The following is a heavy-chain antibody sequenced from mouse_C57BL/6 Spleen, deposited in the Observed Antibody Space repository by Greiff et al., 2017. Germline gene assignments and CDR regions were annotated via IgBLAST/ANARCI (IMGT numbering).Heavy chain of an antibody. CDR1: GYTFTDYN. CDR3: ARSLYYYGSSSWFAY. Sequence: EVQLQESGPELVKPGASVKIPCKASGYTFTDYNMDWVKQSHGKSLEWIGDINPNNGGTIYNQKFKGKATLTVDKSSSTAYMELRSLTSEDTAVYYCARSLYYYGSSSWFAYWGQGTLVTVSA. J-gene: IGHJ3*01. D-gene: IGHD1-1*01. V-gene: IGHV1-18*01. CDR2: INPNNGGT.